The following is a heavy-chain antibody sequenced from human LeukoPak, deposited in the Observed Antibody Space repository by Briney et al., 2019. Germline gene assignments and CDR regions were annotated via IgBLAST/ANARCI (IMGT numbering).Heavy chain of an antibody. D-gene: IGHD5-18*01. CDR2: ISGSGGST. Sequence: GGSLRLSCAASGFTFSSYAVSWVRQAPGKGLEWVSTISGSGGSTYYAVSVKGRFTISRDNSKNTIYLQMNSLRAEDTAVYYCAKGIHFGYSYGYSFDYWGQGILVTVSS. J-gene: IGHJ4*02. V-gene: IGHV3-23*01. CDR3: AKGIHFGYSYGYSFDY. CDR1: GFTFSSYA.